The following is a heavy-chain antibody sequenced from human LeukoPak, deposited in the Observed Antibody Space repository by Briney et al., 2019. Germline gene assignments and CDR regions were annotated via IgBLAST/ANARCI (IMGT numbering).Heavy chain of an antibody. D-gene: IGHD6-6*01. V-gene: IGHV1-69*05. CDR3: ASGDEYSSNGMDV. CDR2: IIPIFGTA. Sequence: ASVKVSCKASGDTFSSYAISWVRQAPGQGLEWMGGIIPIFGTANYAQKFQGRVTITTDESTSTAYMELSSLRSEDTAVYYCASGDEYSSNGMDVWGQGTTVTVSS. CDR1: GDTFSSYA. J-gene: IGHJ6*02.